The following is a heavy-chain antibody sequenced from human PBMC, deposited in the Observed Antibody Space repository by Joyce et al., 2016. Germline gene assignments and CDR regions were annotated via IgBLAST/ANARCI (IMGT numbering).Heavy chain of an antibody. J-gene: IGHJ3*01. Sequence: DVQLVESGGGLIQPGGSLRLSCAVSGFTASSTYMSWVRQAPGNGLECVSVIYSSGSTYVADSVKVRSTISRDDSKNTLFLQLNSLRAEDTAIYYCARNGGRDGYNRGTDAFDLWGQGTLVTVSS. D-gene: IGHD5-24*01. CDR1: GFTASSTY. CDR3: ARNGGRDGYNRGTDAFDL. V-gene: IGHV3-53*01. CDR2: IYSSGST.